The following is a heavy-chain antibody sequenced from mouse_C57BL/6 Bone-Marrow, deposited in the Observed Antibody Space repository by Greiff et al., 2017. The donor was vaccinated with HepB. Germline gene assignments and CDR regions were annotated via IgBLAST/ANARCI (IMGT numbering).Heavy chain of an antibody. CDR2: IWSGGST. D-gene: IGHD2-4*01. CDR3: ASLYYDYDPYWYFDV. V-gene: IGHV2-2*01. Sequence: VKLQESGPGLVQPSQSLSITCTVSGFSLTSYGVHWVRQSPGKGLEWLGVIWSGGSTDYNAAFISRLSISKDNSKSQVFFKMNSLQADDTAIYYCASLYYDYDPYWYFDVWGTGTTVTVSS. J-gene: IGHJ1*03. CDR1: GFSLTSYG.